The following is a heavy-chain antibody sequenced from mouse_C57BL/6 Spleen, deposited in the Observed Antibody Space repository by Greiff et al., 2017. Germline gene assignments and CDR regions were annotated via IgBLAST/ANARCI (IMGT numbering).Heavy chain of an antibody. J-gene: IGHJ4*01. Sequence: QVQLQQSGAELVKPGASVKLSCKASGYTFTEYTIHWVKQRSGQGLEWIGWFYPGSGSIKYNEKFKDKATLTADKSSSTAYMELSRLTSEGSAVYFCARHEVTDYYGSSYEAMDYWGQGTSVTVSS. V-gene: IGHV1-62-2*01. D-gene: IGHD1-1*01. CDR3: ARHEVTDYYGSSYEAMDY. CDR1: GYTFTEYT. CDR2: FYPGSGSI.